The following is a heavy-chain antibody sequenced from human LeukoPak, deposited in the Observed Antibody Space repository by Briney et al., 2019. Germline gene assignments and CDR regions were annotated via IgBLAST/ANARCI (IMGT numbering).Heavy chain of an antibody. J-gene: IGHJ4*02. V-gene: IGHV1-8*01. Sequence: ASVKVSCKASGYTFTSYDINWVRQATGQGLEWMGWMNPNRGNTGYAQKFQGRVTMTRNTSISTAYLELSRLRSDATAVYYCARFRYCSSTSCLDYWGQGTLVTVSS. CDR2: MNPNRGNT. CDR3: ARFRYCSSTSCLDY. D-gene: IGHD2-2*01. CDR1: GYTFTSYD.